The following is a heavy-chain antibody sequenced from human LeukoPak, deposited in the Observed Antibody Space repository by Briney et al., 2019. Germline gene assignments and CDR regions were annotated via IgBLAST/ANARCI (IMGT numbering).Heavy chain of an antibody. CDR3: ARAVRGTHYYDSSGPSDY. CDR1: GGSISSGGHY. J-gene: IGHJ4*02. Sequence: SQTLSLTCTVSGGSISSGGHYWSWIRQHPGKGLEWIGYSYYSGSTYYNPSLKSRVTISVDTSKNQFSLKLSSVTAADTAVYYCARAVRGTHYYDSSGPSDYWGQGTLVTVSS. CDR2: SYYSGST. V-gene: IGHV4-31*03. D-gene: IGHD3-22*01.